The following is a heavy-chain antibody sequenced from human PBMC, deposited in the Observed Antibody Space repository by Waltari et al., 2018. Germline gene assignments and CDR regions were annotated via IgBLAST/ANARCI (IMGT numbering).Heavy chain of an antibody. CDR3: ARDIALDAFDI. J-gene: IGHJ3*02. CDR1: GGSISSGSYY. CDR2: IYTSGST. V-gene: IGHV4-61*02. Sequence: QVQLQESGPGLVKPSQTLSLTCTVSGGSISSGSYYWSWIRQPAGKGLEWIGRIYTSGSTNYNPSLKSRVTISVDTSKNQFSLKLSSVTAADTAVYYCARDIALDAFDIWGQGTMVTVSS. D-gene: IGHD3-16*02.